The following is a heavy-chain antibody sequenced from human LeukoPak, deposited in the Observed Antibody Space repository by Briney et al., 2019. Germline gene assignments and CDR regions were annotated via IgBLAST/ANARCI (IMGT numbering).Heavy chain of an antibody. V-gene: IGHV3-21*01. CDR2: ISSSSSYI. J-gene: IGHJ4*02. CDR1: GFTFSSYS. Sequence: PGGSLRLSCAASGFTFSSYSMNWVRQAPGKGLEWVSSISSSSSYIYYADSVKGRFTISRDNAKNSLYLQMNSLRAEDTAVYYCARDGPNYYDFWSGYPEGGYFDYWGRGTLVTVSS. D-gene: IGHD3-3*01. CDR3: ARDGPNYYDFWSGYPEGGYFDY.